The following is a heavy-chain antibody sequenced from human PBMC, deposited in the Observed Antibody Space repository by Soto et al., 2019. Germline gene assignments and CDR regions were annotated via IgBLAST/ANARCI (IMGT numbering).Heavy chain of an antibody. J-gene: IGHJ4*02. CDR3: ARLFGEGYSGTYALDY. Sequence: QVQLVQSGAEVKKPGSSVKVSCKASGGTFNNYAISWVRQAPGQGLECMGGIIPLFGTANYAKKFAGRVTITADKSTDTASMELSSLKSEDTAVYYCARLFGEGYSGTYALDYWGQGTLVTVSS. CDR1: GGTFNNYA. D-gene: IGHD1-26*01. V-gene: IGHV1-69*06. CDR2: IIPLFGTA.